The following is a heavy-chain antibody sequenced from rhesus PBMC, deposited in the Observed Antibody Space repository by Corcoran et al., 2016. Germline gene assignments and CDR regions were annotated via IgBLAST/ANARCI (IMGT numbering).Heavy chain of an antibody. CDR1: GGSVSSSNW. CDR3: ARDLIYSNYDYFDY. J-gene: IGHJ4*01. CDR2: ISGSSGST. D-gene: IGHD4-23*01. V-gene: IGHV4-65*01. Sequence: QVQLQESGPGLVKPSETLSLTCAVSGGSVSSSNWWSWIRQPPGKGLEWIGYISGSSGSTDYNPSLKSRVTISTDTSKNQFSLKLSSVTAADTAVYYCARDLIYSNYDYFDYWGQGVLVIVSS.